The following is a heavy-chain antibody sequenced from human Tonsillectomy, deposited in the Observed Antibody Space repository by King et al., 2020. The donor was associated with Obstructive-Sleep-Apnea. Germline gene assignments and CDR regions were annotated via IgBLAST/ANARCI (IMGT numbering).Heavy chain of an antibody. CDR1: GFTFSSYW. V-gene: IGHV3-74*01. Sequence: VQLVESGGGLVQPGGSLRLSCAASGFTFSSYWMHWVRQAPGKGLVWVSRIYSDGSSTSYADSVKGRFTISRDNAKNTLYLQMNSLRAEDTAVYYCARGSYSSSSVYYYYGMDVWGQGTTVTVSS. CDR3: ARGSYSSSSVYYYYGMDV. CDR2: IYSDGSST. D-gene: IGHD6-6*01. J-gene: IGHJ6*02.